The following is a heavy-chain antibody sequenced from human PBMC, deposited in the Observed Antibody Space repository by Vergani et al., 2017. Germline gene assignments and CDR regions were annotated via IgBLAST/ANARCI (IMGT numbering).Heavy chain of an antibody. V-gene: IGHV1-46*01. Sequence: QVQLVQSGAEVKKPGASVNVSCQASGYTFTSYYIHWVRQAPGQGLEWMGIINPSGGSTNYAQKFQGRVTMTRDTSTSTVFMELSSLRSEDTAVYYCARGCGSTSCYKRGEDWFDPWGQGTLVTVSS. D-gene: IGHD2-2*02. CDR2: INPSGGST. J-gene: IGHJ5*02. CDR1: GYTFTSYY. CDR3: ARGCGSTSCYKRGEDWFDP.